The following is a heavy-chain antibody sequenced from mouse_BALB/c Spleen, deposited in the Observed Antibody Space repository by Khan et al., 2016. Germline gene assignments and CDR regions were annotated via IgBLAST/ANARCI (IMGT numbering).Heavy chain of an antibody. V-gene: IGHV14-1*02. CDR3: AFTTEVADY. Sequence: VRLQQSGAELVRPGALVKLSCKASGFNIKDYYMHWVKQRPEQGLEWIGWIDPENGNTIYDPKFQGKASITADTSSNTAYLQLSSLTSEDTAGYYCAFTTEVADYWGQGTTLTVSS. CDR2: IDPENGNT. CDR1: GFNIKDYY. J-gene: IGHJ2*01. D-gene: IGHD1-1*01.